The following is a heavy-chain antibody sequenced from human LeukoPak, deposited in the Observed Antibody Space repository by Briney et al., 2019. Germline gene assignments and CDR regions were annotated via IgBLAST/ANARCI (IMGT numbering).Heavy chain of an antibody. Sequence: SETLSPTCAVYGGSFSGYYWGWIRQPPGKGLEWIGEINHSGSTNYNPSLKSRVTISVDTSKNQFSLKLSSVTAADTAVYYCARMYSSSWNVFDYWGQGTLVTVSS. CDR3: ARMYSSSWNVFDY. V-gene: IGHV4-34*01. CDR1: GGSFSGYY. CDR2: INHSGST. J-gene: IGHJ4*02. D-gene: IGHD6-13*01.